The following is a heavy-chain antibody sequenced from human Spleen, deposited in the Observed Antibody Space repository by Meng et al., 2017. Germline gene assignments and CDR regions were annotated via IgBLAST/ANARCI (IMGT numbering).Heavy chain of an antibody. CDR2: ISYDGSNK. CDR1: GFTFSSYA. V-gene: IGHV3-30*04. J-gene: IGHJ4*02. Sequence: LSLTCAASGFTFSSYAMHWVRQAPGKGLEWVAVISYDGSNKYYADSVKGRFTISRDNSKNTLYLQMNSLRAEDTAVYYCARGNSGYDYYWGQGTLVTVSS. D-gene: IGHD5-12*01. CDR3: ARGNSGYDYY.